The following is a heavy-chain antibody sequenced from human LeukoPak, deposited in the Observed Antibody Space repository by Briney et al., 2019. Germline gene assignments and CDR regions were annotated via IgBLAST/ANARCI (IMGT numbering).Heavy chain of an antibody. CDR1: GFTFSNYA. D-gene: IGHD6-25*01. CDR2: ITGSGGST. J-gene: IGHJ4*02. Sequence: GGSLRLSCVASGFTFSNYAMSWVRQAPGKGLEWVSGITGSGGSTYYADSVKGRFTISRDNSKSTLYLQMNSLRNDDTAVYYCAKKRVDDRPPLHWGQGTLVTVSS. V-gene: IGHV3-23*01. CDR3: AKKRVDDRPPLH.